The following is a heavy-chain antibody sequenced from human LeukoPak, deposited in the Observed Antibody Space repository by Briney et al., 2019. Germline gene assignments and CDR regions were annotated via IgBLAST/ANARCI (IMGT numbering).Heavy chain of an antibody. CDR1: GASLTRPTYY. V-gene: IGHV4-61*01. J-gene: IGHJ4*02. D-gene: IGHD3-3*01. CDR3: GRFKSGGFSYFDS. CDR2: LFSTGSA. Sequence: PSETLSLTCSVSGASLTRPTYYQWSWIRQPPGKGLELIGSLFSTGSATLNPSLKSLVTVSLDTSKSQFSLKLSSVTAEEAAVYYCGRFKSGGFSYFDSWGQGTLVAVSS.